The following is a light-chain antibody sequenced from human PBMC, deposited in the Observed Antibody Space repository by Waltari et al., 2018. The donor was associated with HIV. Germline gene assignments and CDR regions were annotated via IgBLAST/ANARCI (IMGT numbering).Light chain of an antibody. CDR1: QKVITT. Sequence: ELVMTQSPAPLSVSPAERATLSCRASQKVITTLAGYQQKPGQVSRLLTYWASTRATGIPARFSGSGSGTEFTLTISSLQSEDFAFYFCQQYNNWPLTFGGGTKVEI. CDR2: WAS. J-gene: IGKJ4*01. CDR3: QQYNNWPLT. V-gene: IGKV3-15*01.